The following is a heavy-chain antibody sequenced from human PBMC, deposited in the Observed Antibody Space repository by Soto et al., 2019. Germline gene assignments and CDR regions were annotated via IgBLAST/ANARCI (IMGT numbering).Heavy chain of an antibody. V-gene: IGHV4-30-4*01. Sequence: SETLSLTCSVSGDYIHVGGYYWTWIRQRPGKGLEWMGYIYYTGKTYYNPSLESRLTMSVDRSKNQFSLRLTSVTAADTAVYFCGRDLTSNANCIDPWGQGTLVTSPQ. CDR3: GRDLTSNANCIDP. CDR2: IYYTGKT. J-gene: IGHJ5*02. D-gene: IGHD2-2*01. CDR1: GDYIHVGGYY.